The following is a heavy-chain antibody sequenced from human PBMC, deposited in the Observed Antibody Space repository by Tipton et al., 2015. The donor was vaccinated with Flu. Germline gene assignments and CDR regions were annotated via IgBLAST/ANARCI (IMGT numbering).Heavy chain of an antibody. D-gene: IGHD3-16*01. CDR1: GFSVSAYW. CDR2: INEVGTTI. CDR3: AKDFGGPSDS. J-gene: IGHJ4*02. V-gene: IGHV3-74*01. Sequence: QLVQSGGGLVQPGRSLRLSCTASGFSVSAYWMHWVRQAPGQGLVWVSRINEVGTTINYADSVKGRFTISRDNAKNTIYLQMNSLRAEDTAVYYCAKDFGGPSDSWGQGTLVTVSA.